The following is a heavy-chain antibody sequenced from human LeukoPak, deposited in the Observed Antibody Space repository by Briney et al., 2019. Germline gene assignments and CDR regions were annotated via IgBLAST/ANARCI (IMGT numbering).Heavy chain of an antibody. D-gene: IGHD6-6*01. Sequence: GGSLRLSCAASGFTFSSYAMSWVRQAPGKGLEWVSAISGSGGSTYYADSVKGRFTISRDNSKNTLYLQMNSLRAEDTAVYYCAKSRSSIAARLAGFDYWGQGTLVTASS. CDR1: GFTFSSYA. J-gene: IGHJ4*02. CDR2: ISGSGGST. CDR3: AKSRSSIAARLAGFDY. V-gene: IGHV3-23*01.